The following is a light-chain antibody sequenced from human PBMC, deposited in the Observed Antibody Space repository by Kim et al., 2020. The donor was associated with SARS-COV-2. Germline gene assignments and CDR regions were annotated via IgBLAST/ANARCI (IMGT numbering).Light chain of an antibody. Sequence: PGERATLSGTVRQSVGNYLGRYKQQPGQPATLLMVGASNRAAGNPARVRGSGSGTALTLTIGSLETEEFAVYDCKQGNSWPLTFGGGTKVDIK. CDR2: GAS. CDR3: KQGNSWPLT. CDR1: QSVGNY. J-gene: IGKJ4*01. V-gene: IGKV3-11*01.